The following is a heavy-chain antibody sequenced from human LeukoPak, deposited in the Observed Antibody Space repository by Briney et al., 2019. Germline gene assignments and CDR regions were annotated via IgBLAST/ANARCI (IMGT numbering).Heavy chain of an antibody. J-gene: IGHJ4*02. CDR1: GGSISSYY. CDR3: AAMYYYDSSGYYYLFDY. V-gene: IGHV4-59*01. D-gene: IGHD3-22*01. CDR2: IYYSGST. Sequence: SETLSLTCTVSGGSISSYYWSWIRQPPGKGLEWIGYIYYSGSTNYNPSLKSRVTISVDTSKNQFSPKLSSVTAADTAVYYCAAMYYYDSSGYYYLFDYWGQGTLVTVSS.